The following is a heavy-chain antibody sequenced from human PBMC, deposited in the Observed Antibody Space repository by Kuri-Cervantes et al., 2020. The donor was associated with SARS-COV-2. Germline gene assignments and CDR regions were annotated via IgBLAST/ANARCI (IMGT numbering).Heavy chain of an antibody. D-gene: IGHD3-10*01. V-gene: IGHV3-74*01. CDR2: INPDGSYT. CDR1: GFTFSGHW. Sequence: GGSLRLSCAASGFTFSGHWIHWVRQAPGKGLVWVSRINPDGSYTNNADSVKGRFTISRDNSKNTLYLQMNSLRAEDTAVYYCAKDLPYKGSGSYGDYFDYWGQGTLVTVSS. J-gene: IGHJ4*02. CDR3: AKDLPYKGSGSYGDYFDY.